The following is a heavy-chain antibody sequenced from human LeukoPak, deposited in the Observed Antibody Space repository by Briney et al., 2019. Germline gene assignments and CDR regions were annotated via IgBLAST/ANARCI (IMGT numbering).Heavy chain of an antibody. CDR1: GGSISSSSYY. CDR3: ARDPRSSSYSSGWYDY. V-gene: IGHV4-39*02. Sequence: TPSETLSLTCTVSGGSISSSSYYWGWIRQPPGKGLEWIGSIYYSGSTYYNPSLKSRVTISVDTSKNQFSLKLSSVTAADTAVYYCARDPRSSSYSSGWYDYWGQGTLVTVSS. D-gene: IGHD6-19*01. J-gene: IGHJ4*02. CDR2: IYYSGST.